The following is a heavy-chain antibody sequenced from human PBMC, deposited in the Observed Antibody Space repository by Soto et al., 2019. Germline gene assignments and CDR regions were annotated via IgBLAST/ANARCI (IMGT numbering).Heavy chain of an antibody. D-gene: IGHD3-22*01. CDR2: IKQDGSEK. V-gene: IGHV3-7*03. CDR3: ASSPHKDSRPDY. CDR1: GFTFSSYW. J-gene: IGHJ4*02. Sequence: RRLSCAASGFTFSSYWMSWVRQAPGKGLEWVANIKQDGSEKYYVDSVKGRLTISRDNAKNSLYLQMNSLRAEDTAVYYCASSPHKDSRPDYWGQGTLVTVSS.